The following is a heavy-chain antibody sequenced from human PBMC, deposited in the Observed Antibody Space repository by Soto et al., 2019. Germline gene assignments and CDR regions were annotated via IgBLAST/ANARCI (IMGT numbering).Heavy chain of an antibody. Sequence: LTHSCAASWFTVRTSETNWLRQAAGPGLEGVSYISRSGSTISYADSGKGRFTISRDNAKNSLYLQMNSLRAEDTAVYYCARDVYSSSSRFGGMDVWSQGTTVTVSS. CDR3: ARDVYSSSSRFGGMDV. CDR2: ISRSGSTI. D-gene: IGHD6-6*01. J-gene: IGHJ6*02. CDR1: WFTVRTSE. V-gene: IGHV3-48*03.